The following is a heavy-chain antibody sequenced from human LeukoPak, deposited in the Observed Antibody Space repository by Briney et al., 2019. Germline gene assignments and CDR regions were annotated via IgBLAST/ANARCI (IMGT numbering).Heavy chain of an antibody. V-gene: IGHV4-59*08. Sequence: PSETLSLTCTVSGGSISSYYWSWIRQPPGKGLEWIGYIYYSGSTNYNPSLKSRVTISVDTSKNQFSLKLSSVTAADTAVYYCASLMGMDVWGQGTTVTVSS. D-gene: IGHD3-16*01. CDR3: ASLMGMDV. J-gene: IGHJ6*02. CDR2: IYYSGST. CDR1: GGSISSYY.